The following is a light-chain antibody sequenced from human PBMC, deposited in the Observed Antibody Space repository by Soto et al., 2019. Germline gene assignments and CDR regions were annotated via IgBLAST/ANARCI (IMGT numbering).Light chain of an antibody. CDR1: QSVSSKY. CDR3: QHYDNAPLFT. CDR2: ATS. V-gene: IGKV3-20*01. J-gene: IGKJ2*01. Sequence: ESVLTQSPGTLSLSPGERATLSCRASQSVSSKYLAWYQQKPGQAPRLLIYATSSRATGVADRFSGSGSGTEFTLTISALEPEDYAVYYCQHYDNAPLFTLGQGTRLEI.